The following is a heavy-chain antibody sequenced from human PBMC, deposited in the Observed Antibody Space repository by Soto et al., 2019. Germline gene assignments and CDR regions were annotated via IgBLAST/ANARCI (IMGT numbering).Heavy chain of an antibody. Sequence: PVGSLRLSCEASGFTFSSSPMTWVRQAPGKGLEWVSSIGSSGATTYYADSVKGRFTISRDNSRNTLFLQMNSLRAEDTAVYYCAKISTTSRNFDYWGRGTLVTVSS. D-gene: IGHD2-2*01. J-gene: IGHJ4*02. CDR3: AKISTTSRNFDY. CDR2: IGSSGATT. V-gene: IGHV3-23*01. CDR1: GFTFSSSP.